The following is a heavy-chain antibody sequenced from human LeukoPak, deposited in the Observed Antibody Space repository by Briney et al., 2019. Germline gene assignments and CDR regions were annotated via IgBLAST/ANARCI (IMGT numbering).Heavy chain of an antibody. CDR1: GGTFSGYA. D-gene: IGHD2-2*01. CDR2: IIPIFGTA. J-gene: IGHJ6*03. V-gene: IGHV1-69*05. Sequence: SVKVSCKASGGTFSGYAISWVRQAPGQGLEWMGGIIPIFGTANYAQKFQGRVTITTDESTSTAYMELSSLRSEDTAVYYCARVVVVRPLGNYYYYMDVWGKGTTVTVSS. CDR3: ARVVVVRPLGNYYYYMDV.